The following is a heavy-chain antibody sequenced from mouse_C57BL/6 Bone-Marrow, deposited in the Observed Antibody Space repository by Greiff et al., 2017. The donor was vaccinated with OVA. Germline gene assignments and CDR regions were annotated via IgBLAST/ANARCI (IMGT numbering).Heavy chain of an antibody. J-gene: IGHJ2*01. CDR2: IYPGGGCT. CDR3: ARQRWLLLDY. Sequence: QVQLQQSGAELVRPGTSVKMSCKASGYTFTNYWIGWAKQRPGHGLEWIGDIYPGGGCTNYNEKFKGKATLTADKSSSTAYMQFSSLTSEDSAIDYGARQRWLLLDYWGQGTTLTVSS. V-gene: IGHV1-63*01. CDR1: GYTFTNYW. D-gene: IGHD2-3*01.